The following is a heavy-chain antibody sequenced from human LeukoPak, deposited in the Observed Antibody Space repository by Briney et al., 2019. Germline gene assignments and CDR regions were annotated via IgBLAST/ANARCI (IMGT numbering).Heavy chain of an antibody. V-gene: IGHV1-2*02. D-gene: IGHD3-3*01. CDR1: GYTFTGYY. J-gene: IGHJ4*02. CDR3: AASYDFWGGYLNHDY. Sequence: ASVKVSCKASGYTFTGYYMHWVRQAPGEGLEWMGWINPNSGDTNYAQKLQGRVTMTRDTSISTAYMELSRLKSDDTAVYYCAASYDFWGGYLNHDYWGQGTLVTVSS. CDR2: INPNSGDT.